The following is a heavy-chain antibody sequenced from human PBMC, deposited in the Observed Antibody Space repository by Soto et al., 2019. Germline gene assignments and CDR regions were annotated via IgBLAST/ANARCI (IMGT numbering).Heavy chain of an antibody. J-gene: IGHJ6*02. Sequence: GESLKISCKGSGYSFTSYWITWVRQMPGKSLEWMGRIDPSDSYTNYSPSFQGHVTISADKSISTAYLQWRRLKASDTAMYYCARRRTLYSSTIFGVVYGMDVWGQGTTVTVSS. D-gene: IGHD3-3*01. CDR2: IDPSDSYT. CDR1: GYSFTSYW. V-gene: IGHV5-10-1*01. CDR3: ARRRTLYSSTIFGVVYGMDV.